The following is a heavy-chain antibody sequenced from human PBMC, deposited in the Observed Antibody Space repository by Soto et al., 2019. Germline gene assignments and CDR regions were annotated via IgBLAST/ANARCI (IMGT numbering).Heavy chain of an antibody. CDR1: GFTFSSYW. Sequence: GALRLSCAACGFTFSSYWMSWVRQAPGKGLEWVANIKQDGSEKYYVDSVKGRFTISRDNAKNSLYLQMNSLRAEDTAVYYCASHNWAYYYMDVWGKGTTVTVSS. D-gene: IGHD1-1*01. CDR3: ASHNWAYYYMDV. CDR2: IKQDGSEK. V-gene: IGHV3-7*01. J-gene: IGHJ6*03.